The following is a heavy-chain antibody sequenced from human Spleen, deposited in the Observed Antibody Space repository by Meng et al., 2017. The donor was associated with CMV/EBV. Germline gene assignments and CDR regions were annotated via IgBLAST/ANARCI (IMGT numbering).Heavy chain of an antibody. CDR1: GGSFSGYY. CDR3: ARDDYGDSDFDY. Sequence: GSLRLSCAVYGGSFSGYYWSWIRQPPGKGLEWIGEINHSGSTNYNPSLKSRVTISVDTSKNQFSLKLSSVTAADTAVYYCARDDYGDSDFDYWGQGTLVTVSS. J-gene: IGHJ4*02. CDR2: INHSGST. V-gene: IGHV4-34*01. D-gene: IGHD4-17*01.